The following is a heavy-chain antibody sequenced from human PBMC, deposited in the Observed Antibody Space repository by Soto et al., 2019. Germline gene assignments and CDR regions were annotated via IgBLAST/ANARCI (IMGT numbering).Heavy chain of an antibody. Sequence: QVQLQESGPGLVKPSGTLSLTCAVSGGSISSSNWWSWVRQPPGKGLEWIGEIYHSGSTNYNPSLEGGVAISVDKSKNQFSLKLSSVTAADTAVYYCARESRTGYSSGSRQHWGQGTLVTVSS. D-gene: IGHD6-19*01. J-gene: IGHJ1*01. CDR3: ARESRTGYSSGSRQH. CDR1: GGSISSSNW. V-gene: IGHV4-4*02. CDR2: IYHSGST.